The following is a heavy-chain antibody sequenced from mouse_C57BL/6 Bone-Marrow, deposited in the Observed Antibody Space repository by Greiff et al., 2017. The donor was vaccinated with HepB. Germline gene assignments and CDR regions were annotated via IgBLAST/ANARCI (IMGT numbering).Heavy chain of an antibody. CDR1: GFTFSDYY. D-gene: IGHD2-4*01. V-gene: IGHV5-12*01. J-gene: IGHJ3*01. CDR2: ISNGGGST. CDR3: ARHFSDSAWFAY. Sequence: EVKVVESGGGLVQPGGSLKLSCAASGFTFSDYYMYWVRQTPEKRLEWVAYISNGGGSTYYPDTVKGRFTISRDNAKNTLYLQMSRLKSEDTAMYYCARHFSDSAWFAYWGQGTLVTVSA.